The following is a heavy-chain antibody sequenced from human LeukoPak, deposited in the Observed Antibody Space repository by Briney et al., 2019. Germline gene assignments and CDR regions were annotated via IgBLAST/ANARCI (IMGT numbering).Heavy chain of an antibody. CDR2: THHSGGT. Sequence: SETLSLTCAVYGGSFSGYYWSWIRQPPGKGLEWIGETHHSGGTNYNPSLKSRVTISVDTSKNQFSLKLSSVTAADTAVYYCARRTRYYYDSSGYYRYWGQGTLVTVSS. D-gene: IGHD3-22*01. CDR1: GGSFSGYY. J-gene: IGHJ4*02. V-gene: IGHV4-34*01. CDR3: ARRTRYYYDSSGYYRY.